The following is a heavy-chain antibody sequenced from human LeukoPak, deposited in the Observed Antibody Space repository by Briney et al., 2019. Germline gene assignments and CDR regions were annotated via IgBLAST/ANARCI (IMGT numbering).Heavy chain of an antibody. D-gene: IGHD2-2*01. CDR3: ARSGVPAAMRGSAFDI. V-gene: IGHV1-2*02. Sequence: ASVKVSCKASGYTFTGYYMHWVRQAPGQGLEWMGWINPNSGGTNYAQKFQGRVTMTRDTSISTAYMELSRLRSDDTAVYYCARSGVPAAMRGSAFDIWGQGTMVTVSS. J-gene: IGHJ3*02. CDR2: INPNSGGT. CDR1: GYTFTGYY.